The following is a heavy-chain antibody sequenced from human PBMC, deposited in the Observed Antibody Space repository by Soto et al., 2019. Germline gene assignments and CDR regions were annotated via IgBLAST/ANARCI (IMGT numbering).Heavy chain of an antibody. D-gene: IGHD3-3*01. V-gene: IGHV3-64*01. J-gene: IGHJ4*02. CDR1: GFTFSSYA. CDR2: ISSNGGST. CDR3: ARSYYDFWSGYFKTYYFDY. Sequence: EVQLVESGGGLVQPGGSLRLSCAASGFTFSSYAMHWVRQAPGKGLEYVSAISSNGGSTYYANSVKGRFTISRDNSKNTLYLPMGSLRAEDMAVYYCARSYYDFWSGYFKTYYFDYWGQGTLVTVSS.